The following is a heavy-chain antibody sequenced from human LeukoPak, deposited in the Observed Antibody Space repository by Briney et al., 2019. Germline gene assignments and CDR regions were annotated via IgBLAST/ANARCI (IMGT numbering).Heavy chain of an antibody. J-gene: IGHJ5*02. CDR3: ARAGLYFYGSGNYFWFDP. Sequence: GGSLRLSCATSGFTFSDYYMTWIRQAPGKGLEWLSYISDVGDIISYADSVKGRFTISRDNAKDSLYLQMNSLRAEDTAVYYCARAGLYFYGSGNYFWFDPWGQGTLVTVSS. D-gene: IGHD3-10*01. CDR1: GFTFSDYY. V-gene: IGHV3-11*01. CDR2: ISDVGDII.